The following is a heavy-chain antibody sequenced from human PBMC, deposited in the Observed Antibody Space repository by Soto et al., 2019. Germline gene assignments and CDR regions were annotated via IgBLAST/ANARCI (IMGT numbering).Heavy chain of an antibody. CDR3: TTASGYDYYFDY. CDR1: GFTFSNAW. CDR2: IKSKTDGGTT. Sequence: PGGSLRLSCAASGFTFSNAWMSWVRQAPGKGLEWVGRIKSKTDGGTTDYAAPVKGRFTISRDDSKNTLYLQMNSLKTEDTAVYYCTTASGYDYYFDYWGQGTLVTVSS. D-gene: IGHD5-12*01. V-gene: IGHV3-15*01. J-gene: IGHJ4*02.